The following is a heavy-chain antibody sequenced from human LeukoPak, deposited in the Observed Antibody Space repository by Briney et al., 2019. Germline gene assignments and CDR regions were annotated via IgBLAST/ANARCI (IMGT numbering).Heavy chain of an antibody. D-gene: IGHD1-26*01. J-gene: IGHJ4*02. CDR3: AKEYSGSYYSFDY. Sequence: PGGSLRLSCAASGFTFNYYAMSWVRQAPVKGLEWVSAMSGSGGSTYYADSVKGRFTISRDNSKNTLYLQMNSLRAEDTAVYYCAKEYSGSYYSFDYWGQGTLVTVSS. V-gene: IGHV3-23*01. CDR1: GFTFNYYA. CDR2: MSGSGGST.